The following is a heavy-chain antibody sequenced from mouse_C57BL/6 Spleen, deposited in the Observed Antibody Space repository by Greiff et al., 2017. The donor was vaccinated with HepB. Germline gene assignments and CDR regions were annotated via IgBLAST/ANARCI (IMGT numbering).Heavy chain of an antibody. V-gene: IGHV1-82*01. CDR3: AREGSYGNSFDY. Sequence: QVQLQQSGPELVKPGASVKISCKASGYAFSSSWMNWVKQRPGKGLEWIGRIYPGDGDTNYNGKFKGKATLTADKSSSTAYMQLSSLTSEDSAVYFCAREGSYGNSFDYWGQGTTLTVSS. D-gene: IGHD2-1*01. CDR2: IYPGDGDT. J-gene: IGHJ2*01. CDR1: GYAFSSSW.